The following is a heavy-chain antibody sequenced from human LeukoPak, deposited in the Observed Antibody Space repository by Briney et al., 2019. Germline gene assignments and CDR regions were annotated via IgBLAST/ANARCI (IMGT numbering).Heavy chain of an antibody. J-gene: IGHJ1*01. Sequence: PGGSLRLSCAASGFTFDDYGMSWVRQAPGKGLEWVAFIRYDGSNKYYADSVKGRFTISRDNSKNTLYLQMNSLRAEDTAVYYCARDRQEMATMFHFQHWGQGTLVTVSS. CDR3: ARDRQEMATMFHFQH. D-gene: IGHD5-24*01. CDR1: GFTFDDYG. CDR2: IRYDGSNK. V-gene: IGHV3-30*02.